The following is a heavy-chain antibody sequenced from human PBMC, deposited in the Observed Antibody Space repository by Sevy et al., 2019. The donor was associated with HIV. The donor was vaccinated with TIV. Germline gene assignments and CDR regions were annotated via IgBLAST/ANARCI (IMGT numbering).Heavy chain of an antibody. D-gene: IGHD6-13*01. Sequence: GGSLRLSCAASGFTFSSYGMHWVRQAPGKGLEWVAFIRYDGSNKYYADSVKGRFTISRDNSKNTLYLQMNSLRAEDTAVYYCANGLSHSGSWYYYYYGMDVWGQGTTVTASS. CDR2: IRYDGSNK. J-gene: IGHJ6*02. CDR3: ANGLSHSGSWYYYYYGMDV. V-gene: IGHV3-30*02. CDR1: GFTFSSYG.